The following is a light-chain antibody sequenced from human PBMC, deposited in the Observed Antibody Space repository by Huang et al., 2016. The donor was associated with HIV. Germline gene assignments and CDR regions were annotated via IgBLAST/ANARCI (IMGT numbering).Light chain of an antibody. Sequence: EIVLTQSPATLSLSPGERVTLSCRASQSVSSYLAWYQQKPGQAPRLLIYDASNRATGIPARCSGSGSGTDFTLTISSLEPEDFAVYYCQQRTNWPPWTFGRGTKVEIK. CDR2: DAS. V-gene: IGKV3-11*01. CDR3: QQRTNWPPWT. CDR1: QSVSSY. J-gene: IGKJ1*01.